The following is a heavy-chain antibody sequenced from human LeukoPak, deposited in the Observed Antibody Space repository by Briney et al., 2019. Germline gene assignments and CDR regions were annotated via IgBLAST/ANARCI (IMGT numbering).Heavy chain of an antibody. CDR2: ITSSSSYI. J-gene: IGHJ6*04. CDR1: GFIFRSYN. D-gene: IGHD3-10*02. CDR3: AELGITMIGGV. V-gene: IGHV3-21*01. Sequence: PGGSLRLSCAASGFIFRSYNMYWVRQAPGKGPEWVSSITSSSSYIFYADSVKGRFTISRDNAKNSLYLQMNSLRAEDTAVYCCAELGITMIGGVWGKGTTVTISS.